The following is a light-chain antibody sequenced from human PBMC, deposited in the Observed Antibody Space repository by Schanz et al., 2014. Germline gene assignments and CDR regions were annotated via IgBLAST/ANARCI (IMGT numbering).Light chain of an antibody. Sequence: QSALTQPASVSGSPGQSITISCTATGSADGAFTYVSWYQQHPGKAPKLMIYDVSNRPTGVPDRFSGSKSGDTASLTVSGLQAEDEATYYCSSFEGRHNWVFGGGTKLTVL. CDR1: GSADGAFTY. V-gene: IGLV2-8*01. CDR3: SSFEGRHNWV. J-gene: IGLJ3*02. CDR2: DVS.